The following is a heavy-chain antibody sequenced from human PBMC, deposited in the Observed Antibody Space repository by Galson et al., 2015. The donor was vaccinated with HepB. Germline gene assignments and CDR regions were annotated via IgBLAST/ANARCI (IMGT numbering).Heavy chain of an antibody. CDR1: GFTFSSYA. V-gene: IGHV3-30*04. Sequence: SLRLSCAASGFTFSSYAMHWVRQAPGKGLEWVAVISYDGSNKYYADSVKGRFTISRDNSKNTLYLQMNSLRAEDTAVYYCARDKESYSSSRVGFDPWGQGTLVTVSS. D-gene: IGHD6-13*01. J-gene: IGHJ5*02. CDR3: ARDKESYSSSRVGFDP. CDR2: ISYDGSNK.